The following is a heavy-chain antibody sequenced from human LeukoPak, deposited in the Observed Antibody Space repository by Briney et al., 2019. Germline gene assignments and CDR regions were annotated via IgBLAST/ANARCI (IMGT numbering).Heavy chain of an antibody. V-gene: IGHV4-59*01. CDR1: GGSISSYY. J-gene: IGHJ3*02. D-gene: IGHD3-22*01. Sequence: SETLSLTCTVSGGSISSYYWSWIRQPPGKGLEWIGYIYYSGSTNYNPSLKSRVTISVDTSKNQFSLKLSSVTAADTAVYYCARDGYYDSRGNIYAALDIWGQGTIVTVSS. CDR2: IYYSGST. CDR3: ARDGYYDSRGNIYAALDI.